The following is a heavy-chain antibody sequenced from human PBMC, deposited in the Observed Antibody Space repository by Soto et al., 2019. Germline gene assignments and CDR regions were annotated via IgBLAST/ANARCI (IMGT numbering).Heavy chain of an antibody. V-gene: IGHV3-7*01. CDR3: ASTSSWYNYYYGMDV. CDR1: GFTFSSYW. CDR2: IKQDGSEK. D-gene: IGHD6-13*01. Sequence: SGGSLRLSCAASGFTFSSYWMSWVRQAPGKGLEWVANIKQDGSEKYYVDSVKGRFTISRDNAKNSLYLQMNSLRAEDTAVYYCASTSSWYNYYYGMDVWGQGTTVTVSS. J-gene: IGHJ6*02.